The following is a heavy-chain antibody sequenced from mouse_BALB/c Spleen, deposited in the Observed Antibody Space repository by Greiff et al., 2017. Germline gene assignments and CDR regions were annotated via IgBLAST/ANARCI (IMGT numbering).Heavy chain of an antibody. CDR3: ARGRAYYGNYWYFDV. CDR1: GYSFTGYY. D-gene: IGHD2-10*01. Sequence: VQLQQSGPELVKPGASVKISCKASGYSFTGYYMHWVKQSHVKSLEWIGRINPYNGATSYNQNFKYKASSTVDKSSSTAYMELHSLTSEDSAVYYCARGRAYYGNYWYFDVWGAGTTVTVSS. CDR2: INPYNGAT. J-gene: IGHJ1*01. V-gene: IGHV1-31*01.